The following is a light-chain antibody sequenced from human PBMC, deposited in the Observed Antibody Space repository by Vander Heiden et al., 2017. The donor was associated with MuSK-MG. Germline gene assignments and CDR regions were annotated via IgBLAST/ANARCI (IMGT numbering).Light chain of an antibody. Sequence: DIQLTQSPSTLSASVGDRVTITCRASPSISSWMAWDQQKPGKVPTLLIYKTSTLKSGVQSRFSGSGSGTEFTLTSSSLQAADFATYYHQQYTTLTFGQGTKVEVK. CDR3: QQYTTLT. J-gene: IGKJ1*01. V-gene: IGKV1-5*03. CDR2: KTS. CDR1: PSISSW.